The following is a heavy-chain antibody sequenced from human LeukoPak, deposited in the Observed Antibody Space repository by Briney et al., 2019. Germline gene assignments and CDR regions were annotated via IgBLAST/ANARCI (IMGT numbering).Heavy chain of an antibody. CDR2: IYYSGST. CDR1: GGSIRSYY. CDR3: ARVARILRFSEWSHAFDI. J-gene: IGHJ3*02. V-gene: IGHV4-59*01. D-gene: IGHD3-3*01. Sequence: SETLSLTCTVSGGSIRSYYWSWIRQPPGKGLEWIGYIYYSGSTNYNPSLKSRVTISVDTSKNQFSLKLSSVTAADTAVYYCARVARILRFSEWSHAFDIWGQGTMVTVSS.